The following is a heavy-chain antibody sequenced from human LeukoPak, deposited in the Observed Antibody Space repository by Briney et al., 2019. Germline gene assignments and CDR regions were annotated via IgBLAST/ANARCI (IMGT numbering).Heavy chain of an antibody. D-gene: IGHD6-13*01. V-gene: IGHV4-59*01. CDR3: ARDKRLYSSSWAAYNWFDP. CDR1: GGSISSYY. CDR2: IYYSGST. J-gene: IGHJ5*02. Sequence: SETLSLTCTVSGGSISSYYWSWIRQPPGKGLEWIGYIYYSGSTNYNPSLKSRVTISVDTSKNQFSLKLSSVTAADTAVYYCARDKRLYSSSWAAYNWFDPWGQGTLVTVSS.